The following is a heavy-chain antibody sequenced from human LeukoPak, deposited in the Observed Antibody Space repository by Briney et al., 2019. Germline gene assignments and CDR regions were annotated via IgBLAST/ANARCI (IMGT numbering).Heavy chain of an antibody. D-gene: IGHD1-26*01. CDR3: ARGNLWVGAMDFDY. Sequence: ASVKVSCKASGYTFTSYDINWVRQATGQGLEWMGWMSPNSGNTGYAQKFQGRVTMIRNTSISTAYMELSSLRSEDTAVYYCARGNLWVGAMDFDYWGQGTLVTVSS. CDR1: GYTFTSYD. CDR2: MSPNSGNT. V-gene: IGHV1-8*01. J-gene: IGHJ4*02.